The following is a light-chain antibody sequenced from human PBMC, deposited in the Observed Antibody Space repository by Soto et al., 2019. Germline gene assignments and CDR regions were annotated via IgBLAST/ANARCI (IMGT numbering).Light chain of an antibody. CDR1: QSVSSY. V-gene: IGKV3-11*01. CDR2: DAS. J-gene: IGKJ1*01. CDR3: QQRSNWPPWT. Sequence: EIVLTQSPATLSLSPGERATLSCRASQSVSSYLAWYQQKPGQAPRLLIYDASNMATGIPARFCGSGSGTDFTITISSLEPEDFAVYYCQQRSNWPPWTFGQGTKVEIK.